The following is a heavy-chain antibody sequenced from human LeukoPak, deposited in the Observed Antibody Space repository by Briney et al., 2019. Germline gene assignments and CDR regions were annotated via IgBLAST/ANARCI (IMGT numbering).Heavy chain of an antibody. J-gene: IGHJ4*02. CDR2: INQDESAK. CDR1: EFTFSAFW. D-gene: IGHD3-3*01. Sequence: GGSLRLSCAASEFTFSAFWMSWVRQAPGKGLEWVANINQDESAKYYVDSVKGRFTVSRDNAKNSLYLQTNSLRAEDTAVYYCARLWGDVTIFDFWGQGTLVTVSS. CDR3: ARLWGDVTIFDF. V-gene: IGHV3-7*01.